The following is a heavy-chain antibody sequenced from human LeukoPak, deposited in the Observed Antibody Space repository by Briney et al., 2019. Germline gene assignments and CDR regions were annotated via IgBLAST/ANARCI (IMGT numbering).Heavy chain of an antibody. CDR3: AKDDGLIMFSS. CDR2: ITGSGGST. CDR1: GFSFSNYG. J-gene: IGHJ5*02. D-gene: IGHD3-16*01. Sequence: GGSLRLSCAASGFSFSNYGMNWVRQAPGKGLEWVSGITGSGGSTYYAGSVKGRFTISRDNSKKTLYLQVNSRRAEDTAVYYCAKDDGLIMFSSWGQGTLVTVSS. V-gene: IGHV3-23*01.